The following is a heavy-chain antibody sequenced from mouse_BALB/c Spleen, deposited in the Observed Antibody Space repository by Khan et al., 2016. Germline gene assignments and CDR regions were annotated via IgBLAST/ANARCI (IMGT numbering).Heavy chain of an antibody. J-gene: IGHJ2*01. CDR2: ISYSGST. CDR3: ARTARIKY. V-gene: IGHV3-2*02. CDR1: GYSITSGYG. D-gene: IGHD1-2*01. Sequence: EVQRQESGPGLVKPSQSLSLTCTVTGYSITSGYGWNWIRQFPGNKLEWMGYISYSGSTNYNPSLKSRISITRATSKNQFFLQFHSVTTEDTATYYFARTARIKYWGQGTTLTFSS.